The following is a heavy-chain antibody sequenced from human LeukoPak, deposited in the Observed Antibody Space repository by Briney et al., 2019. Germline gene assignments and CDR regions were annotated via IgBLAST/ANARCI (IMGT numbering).Heavy chain of an antibody. CDR1: GFSVGTNY. CDR3: ARLGDLVVAPAALPHFGS. J-gene: IGHJ5*01. CDR2: IYSGGMT. D-gene: IGHD2-2*02. Sequence: GGSLRLSCAASGFSVGTNYMSWVRQAPGKGLEWLSVIYSGGMTYYAGSVKGRFTISRDTSKNTLNLQMNSLRAEDTAVYYCARLGDLVVAPAALPHFGSWGQGTLVAVSS. V-gene: IGHV3-66*01.